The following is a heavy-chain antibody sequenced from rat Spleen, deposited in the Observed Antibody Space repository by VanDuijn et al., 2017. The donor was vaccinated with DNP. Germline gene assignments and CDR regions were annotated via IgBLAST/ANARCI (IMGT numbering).Heavy chain of an antibody. D-gene: IGHD1-2*01. V-gene: IGHV2-1*01. CDR2: IWTGGST. J-gene: IGHJ2*01. CDR1: GFSLTSNS. CDR3: TRGRIYPFDY. Sequence: QVQLKESGPGLVQPSQTLSLVCTVSGFSLTSNSIPWVRQPPGKGLEWVGVIWTGGSTDYNSVLKSRLTISRDTFKGQVFLKMNSLQTEDTATFFCTRGRIYPFDYWGQGVMVTVSS.